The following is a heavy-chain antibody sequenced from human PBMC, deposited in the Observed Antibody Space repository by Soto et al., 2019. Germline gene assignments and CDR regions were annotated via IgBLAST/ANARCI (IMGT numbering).Heavy chain of an antibody. J-gene: IGHJ4*02. V-gene: IGHV4-59*01. CDR3: AQGYCSGGSCYLPDY. Sequence: QVQLQESGPGLVKPSETLSLTCTVSGGSISSYYWSWIRQPPGKGLEWIGYIYYSGSTNYNPSLKSRVTISVDTSKNQFSLKLSSVTAADTAVYYCAQGYCSGGSCYLPDYWGQGTLVTVSS. D-gene: IGHD2-15*01. CDR2: IYYSGST. CDR1: GGSISSYY.